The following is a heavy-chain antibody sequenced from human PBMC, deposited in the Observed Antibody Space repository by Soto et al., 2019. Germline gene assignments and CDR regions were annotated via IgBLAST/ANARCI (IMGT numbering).Heavy chain of an antibody. J-gene: IGHJ3*02. CDR1: GYSFTSYW. V-gene: IGHV5-51*01. CDR3: ATHTGKISPSGTFGFSFYI. D-gene: IGHD2-2*01. CDR2: IYPGDSDT. Sequence: GEALKISCKGSGYSFTSYWIGWVRQMPGKGLEWMGIIYPGDSDTRYSPSFQGQVTISADKSISTAYLQWCCLKDSDTAMYYCATHTGKISPSGTFGFSFYICGRRTMVTVSS.